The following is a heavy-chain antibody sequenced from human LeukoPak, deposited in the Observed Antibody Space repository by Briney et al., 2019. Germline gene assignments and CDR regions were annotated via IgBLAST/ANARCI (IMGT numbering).Heavy chain of an antibody. CDR1: GFTFSSYA. V-gene: IGHV3-30*04. J-gene: IGHJ4*02. D-gene: IGHD2-2*01. CDR2: ISYDGSNK. Sequence: PGGSLRLSCAASGFTFSSYAMHWVRQAPGKGLEWEAVISYDGSNKYYADSVKGRFTISRDNSKNTLYLQMNSLRAEDTAVYYCARVRVVPAAGVLFDYWGQGTLVTVSS. CDR3: ARVRVVPAAGVLFDY.